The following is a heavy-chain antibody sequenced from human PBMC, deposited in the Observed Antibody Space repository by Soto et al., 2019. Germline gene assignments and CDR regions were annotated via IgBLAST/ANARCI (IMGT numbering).Heavy chain of an antibody. Sequence: SGPTLVNPTQTLTLTCSFSGFSLIGSGMRVSWLRQPPGKALEWLARIDWDDDEFYSTSLRSRLTISKDTSKNQVVLTMTNMAPVDTGTYYCARTPWVQYDSSGSADAFDVWGQGTMVTVSS. V-gene: IGHV2-70*04. CDR2: IDWDDDE. CDR3: ARTPWVQYDSSGSADAFDV. J-gene: IGHJ3*01. D-gene: IGHD3-22*01. CDR1: GFSLIGSGMR.